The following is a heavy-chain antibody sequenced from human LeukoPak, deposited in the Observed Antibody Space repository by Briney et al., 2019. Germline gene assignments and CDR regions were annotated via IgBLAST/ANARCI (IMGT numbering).Heavy chain of an antibody. V-gene: IGHV1-2*02. J-gene: IGHJ4*02. CDR3: ARDLEGFGPADY. CDR2: INPNSGGT. Sequence: GASVKVSCKASGYTFTGQYMHWVRQAPGQGLEWMGWINPNSGGTNYAQKFQGRVTMTRDTSISTAYMELSRLRSDDTAVYYCARDLEGFGPADYWGQGTLVTVSS. CDR1: GYTFTGQY. D-gene: IGHD3-3*01.